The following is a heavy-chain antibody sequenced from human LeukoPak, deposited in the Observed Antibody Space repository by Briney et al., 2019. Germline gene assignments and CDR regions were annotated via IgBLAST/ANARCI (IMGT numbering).Heavy chain of an antibody. V-gene: IGHV1-46*01. D-gene: IGHD1-26*01. CDR3: ARGRREWELNFDY. CDR1: GYTCTSHY. J-gene: IGHJ4*02. CDR2: INPSGGST. Sequence: ASVKVSCKAAGYTCTSHYMHWGRQAPGQGLEWMGIINPSGGSTSYEQQFQGRVTMTRDMSTSTLYMELSSLRSEDTAVYYCARGRREWELNFDYWGQGTLVTVSS.